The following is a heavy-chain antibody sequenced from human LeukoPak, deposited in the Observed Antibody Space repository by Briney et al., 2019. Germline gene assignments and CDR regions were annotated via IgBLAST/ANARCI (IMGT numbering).Heavy chain of an antibody. CDR3: ARVLLYDSSGYYSDQKYYFDY. V-gene: IGHV1-46*01. D-gene: IGHD3-22*01. CDR1: GYTFTSYY. J-gene: IGHJ4*02. CDR2: INPSGGST. Sequence: ASVKVSCKASGYTFTSYYMHWVRQAPGQGLEWMGIINPSGGSTSYAQKFQGRVTMTRDTSTSTVYMELSSLRSEDTAVYYCARVLLYDSSGYYSDQKYYFDYWGQGTLVTVSS.